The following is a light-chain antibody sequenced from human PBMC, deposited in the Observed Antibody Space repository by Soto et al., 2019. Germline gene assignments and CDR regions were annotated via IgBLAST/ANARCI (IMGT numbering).Light chain of an antibody. V-gene: IGLV1-51*02. CDR3: GTWDSSLIAL. CDR2: ENS. Sequence: SVLTQPPSVYAAPGQKVTISCSGNSSNIGSNDVSWYQQLPGKAPKLLIYENSQRPSGIPDRFSGSKSGTSATLGITGLQTGDEADYYCGTWDSSLIALFGTGTKVTVL. CDR1: SSNIGSND. J-gene: IGLJ1*01.